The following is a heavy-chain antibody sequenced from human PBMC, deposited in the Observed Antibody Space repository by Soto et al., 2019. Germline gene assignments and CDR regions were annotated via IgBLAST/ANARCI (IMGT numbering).Heavy chain of an antibody. J-gene: IGHJ3*02. V-gene: IGHV4-34*01. D-gene: IGHD4-17*01. CDR1: SGSFSGYY. CDR3: ARGNRPVAFDI. CDR2: INHSVST. Sequence: SEALSLTCSVYSGSFSGYYLSLIRQPPWKWLECIGEINHSVSTNYNPSLKSRVTISVDTSKNQFSLKLSSVTAADTAVYYCARGNRPVAFDIWGQGTMVTVSS.